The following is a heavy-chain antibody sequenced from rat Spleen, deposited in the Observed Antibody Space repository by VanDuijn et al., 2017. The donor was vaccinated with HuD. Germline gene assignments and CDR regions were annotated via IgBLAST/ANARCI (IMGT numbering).Heavy chain of an antibody. CDR3: ARRYDFDY. CDR2: ISFDGSGT. D-gene: IGHD1-11*01. Sequence: EVQLVESDGDLVQPGGSLELSCAASGFIFSDFYMAWVRQAPTKGLEWVATISFDGSGTYYRDSVKGRFTISRDNAKSTLYLQMDSLRSEDTATYYCARRYDFDYWGQGVMVTVSS. CDR1: GFIFSDFY. V-gene: IGHV5-29*01. J-gene: IGHJ2*01.